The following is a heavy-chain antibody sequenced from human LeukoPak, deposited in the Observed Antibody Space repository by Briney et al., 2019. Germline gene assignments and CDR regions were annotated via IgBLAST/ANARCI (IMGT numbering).Heavy chain of an antibody. J-gene: IGHJ4*02. CDR1: GGSFSGCY. Sequence: SETLSLTCAVYGGSFSGCYWSWIRQPPGKGLEWIGEINHKGLEWIGEINRIGSTNYNPSLKSRVTISGDTSKNWLSLRLSSVTAADTAVYYCARVGSSGYLDYWGQGTLVTVSS. CDR3: ARVGSSGYLDY. CDR2: INRIGST. D-gene: IGHD3-22*01. V-gene: IGHV4-34*01.